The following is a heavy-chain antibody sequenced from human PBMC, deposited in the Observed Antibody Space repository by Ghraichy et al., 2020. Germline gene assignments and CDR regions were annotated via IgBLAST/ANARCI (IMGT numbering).Heavy chain of an antibody. V-gene: IGHV3-48*03. Sequence: GGSLRLSCAASGFTFSSYEMNWVRQAPGKGLEWVSYISSSGSTIYYADSVKGRFTISRDNAKNSLYLQMNSLRAEDTAVYYCARVLPTYYDILTGYYPGGWFDPWGQGTLVTVSS. CDR1: GFTFSSYE. D-gene: IGHD3-9*01. CDR3: ARVLPTYYDILTGYYPGGWFDP. J-gene: IGHJ5*02. CDR2: ISSSGSTI.